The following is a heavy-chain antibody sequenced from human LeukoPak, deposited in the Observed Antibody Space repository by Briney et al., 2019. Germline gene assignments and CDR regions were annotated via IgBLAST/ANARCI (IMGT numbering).Heavy chain of an antibody. J-gene: IGHJ5*02. Sequence: ASVKVSCKASGYIFTKYGVSWVRQAPGQGLEWMGGIIPIFGTANYAQKFQGRVTITTDESTSTAYMELSSLRSEDTAVYYCARAPPSSGMGIAAHNWFDPWGQGTLVTVSS. CDR1: GYIFTKYG. D-gene: IGHD6-13*01. CDR2: IIPIFGTA. CDR3: ARAPPSSGMGIAAHNWFDP. V-gene: IGHV1-69*05.